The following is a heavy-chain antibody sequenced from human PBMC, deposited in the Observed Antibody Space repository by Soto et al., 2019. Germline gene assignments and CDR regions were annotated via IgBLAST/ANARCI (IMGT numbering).Heavy chain of an antibody. CDR3: ARGFPVYSYYYYLDV. J-gene: IGHJ6*03. CDR1: GGSLIGYS. CDR2: IDHSGST. Sequence: SETLSLTCAVYGGSLIGYSWHWVRQPPGKGLEWIGEIDHSGSTKYNPSLKNRVTFSVDTSKNQFSLNSTSVTASDTALYYCARGFPVYSYYYYLDVWAKGTTVTVS. V-gene: IGHV4-34*01. D-gene: IGHD4-17*01.